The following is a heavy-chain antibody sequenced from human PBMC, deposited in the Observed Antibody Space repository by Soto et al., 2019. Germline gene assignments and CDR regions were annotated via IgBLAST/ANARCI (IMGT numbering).Heavy chain of an antibody. CDR2: ISPGDSET. V-gene: IGHV5-51*01. J-gene: IGHJ4*02. CDR3: ARHATYYDILSGYYFDY. CDR1: GYSFSTYW. D-gene: IGHD3-9*01. Sequence: HGESLKISCKGSGYSFSTYWIGWVRQVPGKGLEWMGIISPGDSETKYSQSFQGQVTISADKSISTPYLQRNSLKASDTAMYYCARHATYYDILSGYYFDYWGQGTLVTVSS.